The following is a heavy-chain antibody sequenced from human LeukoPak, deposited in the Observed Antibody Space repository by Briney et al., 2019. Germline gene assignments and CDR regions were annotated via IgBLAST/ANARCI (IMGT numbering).Heavy chain of an antibody. CDR2: ISGSEHST. V-gene: IGHV3-23*01. CDR3: AKEARGYSYGDY. CDR1: GFTFSSYA. J-gene: IGHJ4*02. Sequence: GGSLRLSCAASGFTFSSYAMSWVRQAPGKGLEWVSAISGSEHSTYYADSVKGRLTISRDNSKNTLYLQMNSLRAEDTAVYYCAKEARGYSYGDYWGQGTLVTVSS. D-gene: IGHD5-18*01.